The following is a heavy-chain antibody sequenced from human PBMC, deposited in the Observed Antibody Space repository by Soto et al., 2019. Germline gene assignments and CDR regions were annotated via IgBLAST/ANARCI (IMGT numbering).Heavy chain of an antibody. CDR1: GFTFDDYA. D-gene: IGHD6-6*01. CDR3: AKAKTPSSNRSSPDY. CDR2: ISWNSGSI. Sequence: GGSLRLSCAAAGFTFDDYAMHWVRQAPGKGLEWVSGISWNSGSIGYSDSVKGRFTISRDNAKNSLYLQMNSLRAEDTALYYCAKAKTPSSNRSSPDYWGQGTLVTVSS. V-gene: IGHV3-9*01. J-gene: IGHJ4*02.